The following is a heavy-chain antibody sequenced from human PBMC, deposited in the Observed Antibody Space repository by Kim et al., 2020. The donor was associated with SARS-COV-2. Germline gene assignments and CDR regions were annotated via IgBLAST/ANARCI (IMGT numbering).Heavy chain of an antibody. CDR1: GFTFSSEG. CDR2: LSAGGTYS. V-gene: IGHV3-23*01. D-gene: IGHD3-10*01. J-gene: IGHJ4*02. Sequence: GGSLRLSCAASGFTFSSEGMGWVRQAPGKGLEWVSSLSAGGTYSYYADSVKGRFTISRDDSKNTLFLQMGSLRAEDTAIYFCARGEYLDWGQGALVTVSS. CDR3: ARGEYLD.